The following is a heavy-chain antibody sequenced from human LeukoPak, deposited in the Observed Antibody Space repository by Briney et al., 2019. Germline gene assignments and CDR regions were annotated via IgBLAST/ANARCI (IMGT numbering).Heavy chain of an antibody. D-gene: IGHD2-2*01. Sequence: GRSLRLSCAASGFTFDDYAMHWVRQAPGKGLEWVSGISWNSGSIGYADSVKGRFTISRDNAENSLYLQMNSLRAEDTALYYCAKGDQDGDFDYWGQGTLVTVSS. V-gene: IGHV3-9*01. CDR3: AKGDQDGDFDY. J-gene: IGHJ4*02. CDR1: GFTFDDYA. CDR2: ISWNSGSI.